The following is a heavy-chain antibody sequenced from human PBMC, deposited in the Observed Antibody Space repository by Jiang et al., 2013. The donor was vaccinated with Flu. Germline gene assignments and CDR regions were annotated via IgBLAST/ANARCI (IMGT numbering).Heavy chain of an antibody. CDR3: ARLSMVRGVHFDY. Sequence: YYMGAPTTTRPSKSRVTISVDTSKNQFSLKLSSVTAADTAVYYCARLSMVRGVHFDYWGQGTLVTVSS. CDR2: YYMGAP. D-gene: IGHD3-10*01. V-gene: IGHV4-39*01. J-gene: IGHJ4*02.